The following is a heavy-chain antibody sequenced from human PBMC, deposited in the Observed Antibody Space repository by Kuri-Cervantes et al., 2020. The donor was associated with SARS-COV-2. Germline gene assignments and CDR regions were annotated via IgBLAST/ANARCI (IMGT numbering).Heavy chain of an antibody. V-gene: IGHV3-21*01. Sequence: LSLTCAASGFTFSSYSMNWVRQAPGKGLEWVSSISSSSSYIYYADSVKGRFTISRDNAKNSLYLQMNSLRAEDTAVYYCARAELRLIDYWGQGTLVTVSS. CDR2: ISSSSSYI. CDR3: ARAELRLIDY. CDR1: GFTFSSYS. D-gene: IGHD1-26*01. J-gene: IGHJ4*02.